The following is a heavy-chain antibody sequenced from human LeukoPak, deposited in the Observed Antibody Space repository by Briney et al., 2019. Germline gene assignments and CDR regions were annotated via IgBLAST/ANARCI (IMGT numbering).Heavy chain of an antibody. Sequence: GGSLRLSCAASGLSFEDFAMHWVRQAPGKGLEWVSGISWDSGHRDYADSVKGQFTISRDNAKNSLYLQMDSLRLEDTAFYYCAPATGAAHFAYWGQGTLVTVSS. CDR2: ISWDSGHR. CDR1: GLSFEDFA. J-gene: IGHJ4*02. CDR3: APATGAAHFAY. V-gene: IGHV3-9*01. D-gene: IGHD7-27*01.